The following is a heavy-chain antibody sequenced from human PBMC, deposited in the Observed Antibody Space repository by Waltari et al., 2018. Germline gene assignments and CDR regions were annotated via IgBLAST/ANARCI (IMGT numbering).Heavy chain of an antibody. V-gene: IGHV3-23*01. CDR1: GFTFSSYA. D-gene: IGHD5-12*01. J-gene: IGHJ4*02. CDR3: AISYSGYDSYFDY. CDR2: ISGSGGST. Sequence: EVQLLESGGGLVQPGGSLRLSCAASGFTFSSYAMSWVRPAPGKGLEWVSAISGSGGSTYYADSVKGRFTISRDNSKNTLYLQMNSLRAEDTAVYYCAISYSGYDSYFDYWGQGTLVTVSS.